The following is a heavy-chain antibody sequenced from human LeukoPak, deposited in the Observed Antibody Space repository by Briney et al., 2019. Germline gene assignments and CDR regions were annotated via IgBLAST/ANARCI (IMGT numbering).Heavy chain of an antibody. J-gene: IGHJ3*02. V-gene: IGHV1-2*02. Sequence: VASVKVSCKASGYTFTGYYMHWVRQAPGQGLEWMGWINPNSGGTNYAQKFQGRVTMTRDTSISTAYMELSRLRSDDTAVYYCARVKPGSFAGNNAFDIWGQGTMVTVSS. D-gene: IGHD3-10*01. CDR2: INPNSGGT. CDR3: ARVKPGSFAGNNAFDI. CDR1: GYTFTGYY.